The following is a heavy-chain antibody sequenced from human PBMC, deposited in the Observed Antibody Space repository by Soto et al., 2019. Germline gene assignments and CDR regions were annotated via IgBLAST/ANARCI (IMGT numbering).Heavy chain of an antibody. J-gene: IGHJ4*02. CDR3: ARPTYYYDSSGPPAY. CDR2: INAGNGNT. Sequence: GASVKVSCKASGYTFTSYAMHWVRQAPGQRLEWMGWINAGNGNTKYSQKLQGRVTITRHTSASTAYMELNSLRAEDTAVYYCARPTYYYDSSGPPAYWGQGTLVTVSS. CDR1: GYTFTSYA. V-gene: IGHV1-3*01. D-gene: IGHD3-22*01.